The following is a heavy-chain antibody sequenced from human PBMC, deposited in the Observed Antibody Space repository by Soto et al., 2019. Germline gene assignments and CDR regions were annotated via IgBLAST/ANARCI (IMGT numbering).Heavy chain of an antibody. D-gene: IGHD2-2*01. CDR1: GFTFSSYS. V-gene: IGHV3-48*01. Sequence: PGGSLRLSCAASGFTFSSYSMNWVRQAPGKGLEWVSYISSSSSTIYYADSVKGRFTISRDNSKNTLYLQMNSLRAEDTAVYYCARDGIYCSSTSCMRVNWFDPWGQGTLVTVSS. CDR3: ARDGIYCSSTSCMRVNWFDP. CDR2: ISSSSSTI. J-gene: IGHJ5*02.